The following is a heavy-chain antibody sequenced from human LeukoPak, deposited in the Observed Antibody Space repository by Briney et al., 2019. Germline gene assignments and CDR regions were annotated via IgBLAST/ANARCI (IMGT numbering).Heavy chain of an antibody. V-gene: IGHV4-34*01. D-gene: IGHD6-13*01. CDR2: INHSGST. Sequence: SETLSLTCAVYGGSFSDYYRTWIRQPPGKGLEWIGEINHSGSTNYNPSLKSRVTISVDTSKKQFFLKLSSVTAADTAVYYCARGPGGYSVWWGQGTLVTVSS. CDR1: GGSFSDYY. CDR3: ARGPGGYSVW. J-gene: IGHJ4*02.